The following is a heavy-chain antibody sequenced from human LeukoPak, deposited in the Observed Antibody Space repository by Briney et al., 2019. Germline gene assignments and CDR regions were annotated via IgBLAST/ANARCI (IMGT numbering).Heavy chain of an antibody. J-gene: IGHJ6*04. V-gene: IGHV1-69*13. Sequence: SLKVSCKASGGTFSSYAISWVRQAPGQGLEWMGGIIPIFGTANYAQKFQGRVTITADESTSTAYMELSSLRSEDTAVYYCARGSDTRPQYYYYYYGMDVWGKGTTVTVSS. CDR2: IIPIFGTA. CDR3: ARGSDTRPQYYYYYYGMDV. CDR1: GGTFSSYA. D-gene: IGHD5-18*01.